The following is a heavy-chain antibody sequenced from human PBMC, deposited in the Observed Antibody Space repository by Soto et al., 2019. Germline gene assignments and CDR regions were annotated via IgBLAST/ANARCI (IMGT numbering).Heavy chain of an antibody. CDR2: ISAYNGNT. CDR3: ARDNYDFWSGYGLYFDY. CDR1: GYTFTSYG. D-gene: IGHD3-3*01. V-gene: IGHV1-18*04. J-gene: IGHJ4*02. Sequence: ASVKVSCKASGYTFTSYGISWVRRAPGEGLEWMGWISAYNGNTNYAQKLQGRVTMTTDTSTSTAYMELRSLRSDDTAVYYCARDNYDFWSGYGLYFDYWGQGTLVTVSS.